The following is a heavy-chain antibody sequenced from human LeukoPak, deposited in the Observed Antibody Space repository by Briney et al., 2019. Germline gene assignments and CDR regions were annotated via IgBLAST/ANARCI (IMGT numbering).Heavy chain of an antibody. CDR3: ARVDIDYDSSFDY. V-gene: IGHV3-66*01. CDR2: IQSGGST. Sequence: GGSLRLSCAASGFTVSSNYMTWVRQAPGKGLEWASLIQSGGSTYYADSVKGRFTISRDNSKNMLYLQMNSLRAEDTAVYYCARVDIDYDSSFDYWGQGTLVTVSS. D-gene: IGHD5-12*01. J-gene: IGHJ4*02. CDR1: GFTVSSNY.